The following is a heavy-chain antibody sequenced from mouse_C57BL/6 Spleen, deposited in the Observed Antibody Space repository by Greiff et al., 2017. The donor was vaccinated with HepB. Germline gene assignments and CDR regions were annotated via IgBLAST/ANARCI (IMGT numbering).Heavy chain of an antibody. CDR2: IDPSDSYT. V-gene: IGHV1-69*01. J-gene: IGHJ4*01. CDR3: ARSATVVSYYAMDY. D-gene: IGHD1-1*01. Sequence: QVQLQQPGAELVMPGASVKLSCKASGYTFTSYWMHWVKQRPGQGLEWIGEIDPSDSYTNYTQKFKGKSTLTVDKSSSTAYMQLSSLTSEDSAVYYCARSATVVSYYAMDYWGQGTSVTVAS. CDR1: GYTFTSYW.